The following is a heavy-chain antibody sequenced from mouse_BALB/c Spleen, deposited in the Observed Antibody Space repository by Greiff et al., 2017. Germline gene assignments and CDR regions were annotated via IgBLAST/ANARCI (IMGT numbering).Heavy chain of an antibody. Sequence: EVKLMESGPELVKPGASVKISCKASGYSFTGYFMNWVMQSHGKSLEWIGRINPYNGDTFYNQKFKGKATLTVDKSSSTAHMELRSLASEDSAVYYCARDGNYDAMDYWGQGTSVTVSS. J-gene: IGHJ4*01. CDR3: ARDGNYDAMDY. V-gene: IGHV1-20*02. CDR2: INPYNGDT. CDR1: GYSFTGYF. D-gene: IGHD2-1*01.